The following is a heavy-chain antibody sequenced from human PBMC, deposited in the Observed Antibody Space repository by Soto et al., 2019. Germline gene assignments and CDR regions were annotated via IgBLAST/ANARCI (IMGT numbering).Heavy chain of an antibody. CDR2: IYWDDDK. Sequence: QITLKESGPTLVKPTQTLTLTCTFSGFSLSTSGVGVGWIRQSPGKALEWLALIYWDDDKRYSPSLRSRLTIXXDXSXIQVVLTMTNVDPVDTGIYYCAHGRLPSGGEDWFGPWGQGTLVTVSS. CDR3: AHGRLPSGGEDWFGP. V-gene: IGHV2-5*02. CDR1: GFSLSTSGVG. D-gene: IGHD1-26*01. J-gene: IGHJ5*02.